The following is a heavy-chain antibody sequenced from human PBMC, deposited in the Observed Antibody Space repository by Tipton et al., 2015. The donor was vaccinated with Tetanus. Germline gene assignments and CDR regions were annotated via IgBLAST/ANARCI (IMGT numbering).Heavy chain of an antibody. CDR3: ARVACSSTSCYSHYFDY. CDR2: VFRSGSA. CDR1: GASISSIYS. Sequence: LSLTCAVSGASISSIYSWSWIRQPPGKGLEWIGYVFRSGSADYDLSLKSRVNISLDRSENQISLMLTSVTAADTAAYYCARVACSSTSCYSHYFDYWGPGSLVTVSS. D-gene: IGHD2-2*01. J-gene: IGHJ4*02. V-gene: IGHV4-30-2*01.